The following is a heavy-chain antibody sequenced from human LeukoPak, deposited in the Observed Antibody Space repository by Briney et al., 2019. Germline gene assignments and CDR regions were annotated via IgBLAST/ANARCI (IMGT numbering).Heavy chain of an antibody. J-gene: IGHJ4*02. CDR1: GFAFSSYD. Sequence: GGSLRLSCAASGFAFSSYDINWVRQAPGKGLEWVAIISYDGSNEYYADSVKGRFTISRDNSKNTLYLQMNSLRAEDTAVYYCAKAGGETNSWYLAYWGQGTLVTVSS. V-gene: IGHV3-30*18. CDR2: ISYDGSNE. CDR3: AKAGGETNSWYLAY. D-gene: IGHD6-13*01.